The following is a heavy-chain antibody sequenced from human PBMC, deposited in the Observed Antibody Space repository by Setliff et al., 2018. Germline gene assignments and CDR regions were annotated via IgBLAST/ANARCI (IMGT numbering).Heavy chain of an antibody. Sequence: SETLSLTCTVTGDTIYNYFWSWIRQSPGTGLEWIGYIHTTESTNYNPSLKSRVTISIDTSKSQFSLNLNSVTAADAAMYYCARGVSGVSWTPRYWGRGTLVTVSS. CDR1: GDTIYNYF. D-gene: IGHD6-25*01. J-gene: IGHJ4*02. V-gene: IGHV4-4*08. CDR3: ARGVSGVSWTPRY. CDR2: IHTTEST.